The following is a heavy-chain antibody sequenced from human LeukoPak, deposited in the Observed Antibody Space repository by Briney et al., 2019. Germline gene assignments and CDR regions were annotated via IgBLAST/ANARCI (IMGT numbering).Heavy chain of an antibody. CDR3: ARARRQQLVDYFDY. CDR2: IYPGDSDT. J-gene: IGHJ4*02. D-gene: IGHD6-13*01. Sequence: GESLKISCKGSGYSFISYWIGWVRQMPGKGLEWMGIIYPGDSDTRYSPSFQGQVTISADKSISTAYLQWSSPKASDTAMYYCARARRQQLVDYFDYWGQGTLVTVSS. CDR1: GYSFISYW. V-gene: IGHV5-51*01.